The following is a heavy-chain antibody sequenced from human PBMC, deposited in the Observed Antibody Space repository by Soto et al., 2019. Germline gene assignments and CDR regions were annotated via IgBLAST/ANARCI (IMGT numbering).Heavy chain of an antibody. CDR3: ANSYDRSGLDF. CDR1: GGPISSSSYY. Sequence: SETLSLTCTVSGGPISSSSYYWGWIRQPPGKGLEWIGSIYYSGSTYYNPSLKSRITISVDTSKNQFSLRLSSVTAADTPVYYCANSYDRSGLDFWGQGTLVTVSS. D-gene: IGHD3-22*01. V-gene: IGHV4-39*01. CDR2: IYYSGST. J-gene: IGHJ4*02.